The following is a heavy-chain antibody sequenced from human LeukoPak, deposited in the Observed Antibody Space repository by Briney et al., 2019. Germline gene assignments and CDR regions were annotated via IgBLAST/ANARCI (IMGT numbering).Heavy chain of an antibody. J-gene: IGHJ4*02. Sequence: GGSLRLSCAASGFTFSSYEMNWVRQAPGKGLEWVSYISSSGRTIYYADSVQRRFTICRDNAKNSLYLQMNSLSAEDTAVYYCAVNYDLDYWGQGTLVTVSS. D-gene: IGHD4-11*01. CDR3: AVNYDLDY. CDR1: GFTFSSYE. CDR2: ISSSGRTI. V-gene: IGHV3-48*03.